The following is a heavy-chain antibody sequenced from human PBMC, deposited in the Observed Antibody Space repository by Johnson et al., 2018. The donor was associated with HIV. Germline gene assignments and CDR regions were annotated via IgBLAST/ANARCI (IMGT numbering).Heavy chain of an antibody. J-gene: IGHJ3*01. Sequence: VQLVESGGGVVQPGRSLRLSCAASGFTFSSYAMHWVRQAPGKGLEWVAVISYDGSNKYYADSVKGRFTISRDNAKASVSLRMNSLRAEDSGIYYCARDATPWGGDYVGYAFDLWGQGTVVTVSS. CDR3: ARDATPWGGDYVGYAFDL. D-gene: IGHD4-17*01. V-gene: IGHV3-30*04. CDR2: ISYDGSNK. CDR1: GFTFSSYA.